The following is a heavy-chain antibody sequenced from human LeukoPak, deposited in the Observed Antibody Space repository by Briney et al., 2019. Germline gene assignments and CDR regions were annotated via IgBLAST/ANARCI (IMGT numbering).Heavy chain of an antibody. CDR3: SRGGFRALYSDD. CDR1: GFTFDEYA. D-gene: IGHD2-8*01. Sequence: GRSLRLSCAASGFTFDEYAMHWVRQAPGKGPEWVSGISWNSGTIGYADSVRGRFTISRDNAKNSLYLQMDNLRAEDTAFYYCSRGGFRALYSDDWGQGTLVTVSS. V-gene: IGHV3-9*01. CDR2: ISWNSGTI. J-gene: IGHJ4*02.